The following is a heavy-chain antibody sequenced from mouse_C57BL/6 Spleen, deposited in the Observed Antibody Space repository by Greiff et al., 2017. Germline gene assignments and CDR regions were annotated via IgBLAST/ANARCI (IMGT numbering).Heavy chain of an antibody. J-gene: IGHJ1*03. CDR2: IYPGDGDT. CDR1: GYAFSSSW. Sequence: VQLQQSGPELVKPGASVKISCKASGYAFSSSWMNWVKQRPGKGLEWIGRIYPGDGDTNYNGKFKGQATLTADKSSSTAYMQLSSLTSEDSAVYFCARRGEDYGNYEGFDVWGTGTTVTVSS. D-gene: IGHD2-1*01. CDR3: ARRGEDYGNYEGFDV. V-gene: IGHV1-82*01.